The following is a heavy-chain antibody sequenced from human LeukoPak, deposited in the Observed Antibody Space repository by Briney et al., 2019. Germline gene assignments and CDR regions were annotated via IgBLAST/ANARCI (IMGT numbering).Heavy chain of an antibody. CDR3: AKDSDASVTPTYFDY. V-gene: IGHV3-23*01. D-gene: IGHD4-17*01. Sequence: GGSLRLSCAASGFTFSNYAMNWVRQAPGKGLEWVSGISGSGLTTSYADSVKGRFTISRDNSKNAMYLQMNSLRAEDTALYYCAKDSDASVTPTYFDYWGQGTLVTVSS. CDR1: GFTFSNYA. CDR2: ISGSGLTT. J-gene: IGHJ4*02.